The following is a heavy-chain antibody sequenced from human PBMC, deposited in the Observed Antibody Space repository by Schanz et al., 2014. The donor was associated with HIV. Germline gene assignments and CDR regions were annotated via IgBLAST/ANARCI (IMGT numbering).Heavy chain of an antibody. CDR1: GGPVNRYA. CDR3: AASMYNGSYGTHYYFDL. Sequence: QVQLIQSGAEVKKPGSSVKVSCRASGGPVNRYAISWVRQAPGQGLQWMGGIIPFFGTANYAQTLQGRLTITADESTGTAYMDLTSLRYEDTALYYCAASMYNGSYGTHYYFDLWGRGTLVTVSS. V-gene: IGHV1-69*01. CDR2: IIPFFGTA. J-gene: IGHJ2*01. D-gene: IGHD1-26*01.